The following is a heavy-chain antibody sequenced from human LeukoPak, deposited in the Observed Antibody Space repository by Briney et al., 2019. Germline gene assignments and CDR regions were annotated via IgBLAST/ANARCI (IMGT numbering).Heavy chain of an antibody. Sequence: GGSLRLSCAASGPTVSNSYINWVRQPPGKGLEWVSVLYRDDTSYYAESVKGRFTISRDSAKNTLDLQMSGLRAEDTAMYYCVSGYCRGARCHAFAFDIWGQGTVVTVSS. V-gene: IGHV3-53*03. D-gene: IGHD2-15*01. CDR2: LYRDDTS. CDR1: GPTVSNSY. J-gene: IGHJ3*02. CDR3: VSGYCRGARCHAFAFDI.